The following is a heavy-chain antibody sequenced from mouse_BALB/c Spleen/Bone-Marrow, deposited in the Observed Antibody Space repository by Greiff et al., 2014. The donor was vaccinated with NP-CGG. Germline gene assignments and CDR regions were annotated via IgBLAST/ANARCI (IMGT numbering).Heavy chain of an antibody. CDR3: ARWDYGDYAMDY. J-gene: IGHJ4*01. V-gene: IGHV3-2*02. D-gene: IGHD1-2*01. Sequence: EVKLVESGPGLVKPSQSLSLTCTVTGYSITSDYAWNWIRQFQGNNLEWMGYISYSNSTNYNPSLKSRIPITRDTSKNQFFLQLNSVTAEDTATYYCARWDYGDYAMDYWGQGTSVTVSS. CDR1: GYSITSDYA. CDR2: ISYSNST.